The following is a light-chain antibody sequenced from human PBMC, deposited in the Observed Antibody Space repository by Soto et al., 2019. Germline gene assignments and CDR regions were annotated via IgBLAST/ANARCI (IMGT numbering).Light chain of an antibody. CDR3: QQYGSSSYT. CDR1: QSVASSY. Sequence: EIVLTQSPGTLSLSPGEGATLSCRASQSVASSYLAWYQQKPGQAPRLLIYGASNRATGIPDRFSGGGSGTDVPLTISRLEPEDFAVYYCQQYGSSSYTFGQGTKLEIK. J-gene: IGKJ2*01. CDR2: GAS. V-gene: IGKV3-20*01.